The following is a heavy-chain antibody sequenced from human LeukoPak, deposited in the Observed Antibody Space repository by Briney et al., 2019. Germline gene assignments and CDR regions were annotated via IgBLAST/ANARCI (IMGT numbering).Heavy chain of an antibody. D-gene: IGHD1-1*01. V-gene: IGHV1-8*01. CDR1: GYTFTSYD. Sequence: APVKVSCKASGYTFTSYDINWVRQATGQGLEWMGWMNPNSGNTGYAQKFQGRVTMTRNTSISTAYMELSSLRSEDTAVYYCARGVRNGYYFDYWGQGTLVTVSS. CDR2: MNPNSGNT. CDR3: ARGVRNGYYFDY. J-gene: IGHJ4*02.